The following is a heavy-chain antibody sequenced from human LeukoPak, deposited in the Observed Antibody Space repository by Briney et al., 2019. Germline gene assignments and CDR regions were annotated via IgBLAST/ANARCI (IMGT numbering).Heavy chain of an antibody. CDR2: IYSSGNT. V-gene: IGHV4-39*01. Sequence: PSETLSLTCSVSGGSISSSSYYWGWIRQPPGKGLEWIGSIYSSGNTYYNPSLKSRVTISVDTSKNQFSLRLYSVTAADTAVYYCATASYFGSGSYGYFDYWDQGTLVTVSS. CDR1: GGSISSSSYY. CDR3: ATASYFGSGSYGYFDY. J-gene: IGHJ4*02. D-gene: IGHD3-10*01.